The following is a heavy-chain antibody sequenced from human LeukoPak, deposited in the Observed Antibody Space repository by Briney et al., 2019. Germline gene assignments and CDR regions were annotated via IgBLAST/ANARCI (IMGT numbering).Heavy chain of an antibody. V-gene: IGHV1-69*13. CDR1: GGTFSSYA. J-gene: IGHJ3*02. Sequence: SVKVSCKASGGTFSSYAISWVRQAPGQGLEWMGGIIPIFGTANYAQKFQGRVTITADESTRTAYMELSSLRSEDTAVYYCARDRYAYQLLQGAHDAFDIWGQGTMVTVSS. CDR2: IIPIFGTA. CDR3: ARDRYAYQLLQGAHDAFDI. D-gene: IGHD2-2*01.